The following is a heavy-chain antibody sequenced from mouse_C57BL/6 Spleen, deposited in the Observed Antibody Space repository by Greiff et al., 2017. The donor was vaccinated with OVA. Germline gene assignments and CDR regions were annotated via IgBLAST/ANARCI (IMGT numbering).Heavy chain of an antibody. Sequence: VNLVESGPELVKPGASVKISCKASGYAFSSSWMNWVKQRPGKGLEWIGRIYPGDGDTNYNGKFKGKATLTADKSSSTAYMQLSSLTSEDSAVYFCAGLRYAMDYWGQGTSVTVSS. J-gene: IGHJ4*01. CDR3: AGLRYAMDY. CDR2: IYPGDGDT. D-gene: IGHD2-4*01. CDR1: GYAFSSSW. V-gene: IGHV1-82*01.